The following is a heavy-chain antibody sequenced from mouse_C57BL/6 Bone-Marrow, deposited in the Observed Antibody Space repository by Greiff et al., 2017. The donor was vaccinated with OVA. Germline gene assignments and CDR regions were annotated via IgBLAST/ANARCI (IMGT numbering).Heavy chain of an antibody. Sequence: VHVKQSVAELVRPGASVKLSCTASGFNIKNTYMHWVKQRPEQGLEWIGRIDPANGNTKYAPKFQGKATITADTSSNTAYLQLSSLTSEDTAIYYCARDYGSSYPIYYAMDYWGQGTSVTVSS. V-gene: IGHV14-3*01. D-gene: IGHD1-1*01. J-gene: IGHJ4*01. CDR2: IDPANGNT. CDR1: GFNIKNTY. CDR3: ARDYGSSYPIYYAMDY.